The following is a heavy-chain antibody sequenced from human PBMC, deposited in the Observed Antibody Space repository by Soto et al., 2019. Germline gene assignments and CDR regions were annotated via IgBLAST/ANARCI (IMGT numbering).Heavy chain of an antibody. J-gene: IGHJ5*02. CDR3: ARTVLLWFGELFWFDP. CDR1: GYTFTGYY. D-gene: IGHD3-10*01. V-gene: IGHV1-2*02. CDR2: INPNSGGT. Sequence: QVQLVQSGAEVKKPGASVKVSCKASGYTFTGYYMHWVRQAPGQGLEWIGWINPNSGGTNYAQKFQGRVTMTRDTSISTAYMELSRLRSDDTAVYYCARTVLLWFGELFWFDPWGQGTLVTVSS.